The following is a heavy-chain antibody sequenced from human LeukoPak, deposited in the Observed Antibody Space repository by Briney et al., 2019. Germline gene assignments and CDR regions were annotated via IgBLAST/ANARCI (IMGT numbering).Heavy chain of an antibody. CDR1: GFTFSSYW. J-gene: IGHJ4*02. Sequence: GGSLRLSYAASGFTFSSYWMSWVRQAPGKGLEWVANIKQDGSEKYYVDSVKGRFTISRDNAKNSLYLQMNSLRAEDTAVYYCARDSAPYYYDSSGYDYWGQGTLVTVSS. V-gene: IGHV3-7*01. CDR3: ARDSAPYYYDSSGYDY. D-gene: IGHD3-22*01. CDR2: IKQDGSEK.